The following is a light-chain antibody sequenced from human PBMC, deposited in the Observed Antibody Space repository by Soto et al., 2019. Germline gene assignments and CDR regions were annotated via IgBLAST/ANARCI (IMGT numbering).Light chain of an antibody. CDR2: EVT. J-gene: IGLJ2*01. Sequence: QSALTQPPSASGSPGQSVTISCTGTSSDVGGYNYVSWYQQHPGKAPKLMIYEVTKRPSGVPDRFSGSKSGNPASLTVSGLQAEDEADYYCSSYAGSNHLVFGGGTKLTVL. CDR3: SSYAGSNHLV. V-gene: IGLV2-8*01. CDR1: SSDVGGYNY.